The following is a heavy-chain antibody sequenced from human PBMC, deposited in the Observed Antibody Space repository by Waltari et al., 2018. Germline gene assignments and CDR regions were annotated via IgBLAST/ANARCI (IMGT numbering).Heavy chain of an antibody. CDR1: GYPVRSGYY. D-gene: IGHD2-2*01. Sequence: QVQLQESGPGLVQPSETLSLTCTVSGYPVRSGYYWGWIRQHPGKGLEWIGSIHYSGSTDYNPPLKSRVTISIDTSKNQFSLRLSSVTAADTAVYYCARVAKPADVYYYYMDVWGKGTTVIISS. J-gene: IGHJ6*03. CDR2: IHYSGST. CDR3: ARVAKPADVYYYYMDV. V-gene: IGHV4-38-2*02.